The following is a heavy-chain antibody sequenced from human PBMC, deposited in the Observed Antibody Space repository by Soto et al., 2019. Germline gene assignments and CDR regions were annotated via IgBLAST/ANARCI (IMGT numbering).Heavy chain of an antibody. Sequence: ASETLSLTWTVSGGSLSRHSYHWGWIRQPPGKGLEWIGSIHYSGNTYYNPSLKSRVSMSVDASKNQFSLNLSSVTAADTAVYYCARHGRDEAQSPTSWFDPWGQGTLVTVSS. CDR2: IHYSGNT. CDR1: GGSLSRHSYH. V-gene: IGHV4-39*01. CDR3: ARHGRDEAQSPTSWFDP. J-gene: IGHJ5*02.